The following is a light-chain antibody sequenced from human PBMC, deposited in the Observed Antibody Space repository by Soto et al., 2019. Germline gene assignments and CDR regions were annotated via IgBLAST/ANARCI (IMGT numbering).Light chain of an antibody. Sequence: QSVVTQPSSVSLSPGQSVTISCTGTSSDVGSYNRLSWYQQPPGTAPKLIMYEVNTRPSGVPDRFSGSKSGSTASLTISGLQAEDEADYYCSLYISGSTYVFGTGAKVTVL. J-gene: IGLJ1*01. V-gene: IGLV2-18*01. CDR3: SLYISGSTYV. CDR2: EVN. CDR1: SSDVGSYNR.